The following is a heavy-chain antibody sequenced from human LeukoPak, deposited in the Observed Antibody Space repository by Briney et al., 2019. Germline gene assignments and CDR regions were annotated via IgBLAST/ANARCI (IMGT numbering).Heavy chain of an antibody. J-gene: IGHJ4*02. Sequence: SVKVSCKASGGTFSSYAISWVRQAPGQGLEWMGGIIPIFGTANYAQKFQGRVTMTRNTSISTAYMELSSLRSEDTAVYYCATFRVWVDCGGDCYTDYWGQGTLVTVSS. CDR2: IIPIFGTA. CDR3: ATFRVWVDCGGDCYTDY. CDR1: GGTFSSYA. D-gene: IGHD2-21*02. V-gene: IGHV1-69*05.